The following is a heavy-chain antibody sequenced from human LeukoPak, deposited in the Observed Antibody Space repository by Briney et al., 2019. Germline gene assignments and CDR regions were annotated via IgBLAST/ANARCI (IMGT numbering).Heavy chain of an antibody. CDR1: GFTFSSYA. Sequence: GGSLRPSCAASGFTFSSYAMSWVRQAPGKGLEWVSAISGSGGSTYYADSVKGRFTISRDNSKNTLYLQMNSLRAEDTAVYYCAKDGEYSSSSDWGQGTLVTVSS. J-gene: IGHJ4*02. V-gene: IGHV3-23*01. D-gene: IGHD6-13*01. CDR2: ISGSGGST. CDR3: AKDGEYSSSSD.